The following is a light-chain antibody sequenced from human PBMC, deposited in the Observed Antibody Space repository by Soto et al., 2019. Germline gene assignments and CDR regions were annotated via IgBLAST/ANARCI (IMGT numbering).Light chain of an antibody. Sequence: EIVLTQSPGTLSLSPGERATLSCRASQSVSSYLAWYQQKPGQAPRLLIYDASNRATGIPARFSGSGSGTDFTLTISSLEPEDFAVYYCQQRSNWPPNFGQGTRL. CDR3: QQRSNWPPN. V-gene: IGKV3-11*01. J-gene: IGKJ5*01. CDR1: QSVSSY. CDR2: DAS.